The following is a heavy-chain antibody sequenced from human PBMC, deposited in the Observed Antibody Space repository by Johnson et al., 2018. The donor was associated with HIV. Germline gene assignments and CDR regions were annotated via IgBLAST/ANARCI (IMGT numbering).Heavy chain of an antibody. D-gene: IGHD3-3*01. CDR3: ARDRPSSSFWSGYDAFDI. CDR1: GFTFSSYW. Sequence: VQLVESGGGLVQPGGSLRLSCAASGFTFSSYWMSWVRQAPGKGLEWVANIKQDGSEKNYVDSVKGRFTISRDNAKNSLYLQMNSLRAEATAVYYCARDRPSSSFWSGYDAFDIWGQGTMVTVSS. V-gene: IGHV3-7*05. CDR2: IKQDGSEK. J-gene: IGHJ3*02.